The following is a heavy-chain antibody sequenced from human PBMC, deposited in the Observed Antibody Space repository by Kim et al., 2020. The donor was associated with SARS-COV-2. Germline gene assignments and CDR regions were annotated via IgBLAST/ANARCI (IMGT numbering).Heavy chain of an antibody. J-gene: IGHJ3*02. CDR2: IRSKAYGGTT. V-gene: IGHV3-49*03. CDR3: TRDDSSGYSQYAFDI. Sequence: GGSLRLSCTASGFTFGDYAMSWFRQAPGKGLEWVGFIRSKAYGGTTEYAASVKGRFTISRDDSKSIAYLQMNSLKTEDTAVYYCTRDDSSGYSQYAFDIWGQGTMVTVSS. D-gene: IGHD3-22*01. CDR1: GFTFGDYA.